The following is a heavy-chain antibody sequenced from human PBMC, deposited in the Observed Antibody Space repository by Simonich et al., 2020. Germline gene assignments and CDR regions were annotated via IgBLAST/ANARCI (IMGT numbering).Heavy chain of an antibody. V-gene: IGHV3-30*07. CDR3: ARDRNWGWFDP. Sequence: QVQLVASGGGVVQPGRSLRLSCAASGFTFSSYAMHWVRQAPGKGVRWVAGISYDGSNKSYADSGKGRFTISRDNSKNTLYLQMNSLRAEDTAVYYCARDRNWGWFDPWGQGTLVTVSS. CDR1: GFTFSSYA. D-gene: IGHD7-27*01. J-gene: IGHJ5*02. CDR2: ISYDGSNK.